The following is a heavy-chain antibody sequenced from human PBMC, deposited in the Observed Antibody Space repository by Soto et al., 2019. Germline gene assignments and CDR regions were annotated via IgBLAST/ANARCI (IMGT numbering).Heavy chain of an antibody. J-gene: IGHJ4*02. D-gene: IGHD3-22*01. CDR1: GYNFADYH. Sequence: ASVKVSCKASGYNFADYHIHWVRRAPGQGFEWMGWINPESGDTKCAQNFQGWVTMTTDTSSSTAYLGLRRLLSDDTAVYFCARLVITGEFDYWGQGTLVTVSS. CDR2: INPESGDT. V-gene: IGHV1-2*04. CDR3: ARLVITGEFDY.